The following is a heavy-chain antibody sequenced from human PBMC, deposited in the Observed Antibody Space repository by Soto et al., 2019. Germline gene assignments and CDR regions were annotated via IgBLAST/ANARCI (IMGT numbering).Heavy chain of an antibody. V-gene: IGHV3-9*01. D-gene: IGHD4-17*01. CDR3: AKDGTVTTFSADYYYYMDV. CDR1: GFTFMNA. CDR2: ISWNSGSI. J-gene: IGHJ6*03. Sequence: GGSLRLSCAASGFTFMNAWMNWVRQAPGKGLEWVSGISWNSGSIGYADSVKGRFTISRDNAKNSLYLQMNSLRAEDTALYYCAKDGTVTTFSADYYYYMDVWGKGTTVTVSS.